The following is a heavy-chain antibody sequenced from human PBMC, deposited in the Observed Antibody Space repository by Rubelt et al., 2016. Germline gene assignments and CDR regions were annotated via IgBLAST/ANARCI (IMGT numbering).Heavy chain of an antibody. CDR3: ARSDIVATITDY. Sequence: EVQLVESGGGLVQPGGSLRLSCAASGFTFSSYEMNWVRQAPGKGLEWVSYISSSGSTIYYAYSVKGRFTISRDNAKNSLYLQMNSLRAEDTAVYYCARSDIVATITDYWGQGTLVTVSS. CDR1: GFTFSSYE. V-gene: IGHV3-48*03. J-gene: IGHJ4*02. CDR2: ISSSGSTI. D-gene: IGHD5-12*01.